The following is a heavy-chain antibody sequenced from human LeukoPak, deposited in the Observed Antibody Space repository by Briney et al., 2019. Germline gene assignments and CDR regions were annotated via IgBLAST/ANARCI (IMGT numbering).Heavy chain of an antibody. Sequence: GGSLRLSCAASGFAFSTYSLTWVRQAPGKGLEWVSSISSSSSYIYYADSVKGRFTISRDNAKNSLYLQMSSLRAEDTAVYSCARVAAGVETHTLHYHYMDVWGKGTTVTVSS. D-gene: IGHD6-13*01. CDR1: GFAFSTYS. CDR2: ISSSSSYI. J-gene: IGHJ6*03. CDR3: ARVAAGVETHTLHYHYMDV. V-gene: IGHV3-21*01.